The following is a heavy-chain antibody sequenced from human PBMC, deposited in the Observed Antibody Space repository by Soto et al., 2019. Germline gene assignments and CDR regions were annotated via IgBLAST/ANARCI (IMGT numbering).Heavy chain of an antibody. CDR2: TRNKANSHTT. CDR3: ARVGSVSYLYDS. CDR1: GFTLSDYY. D-gene: IGHD1-26*01. J-gene: IGHJ4*02. V-gene: IGHV3-72*01. Sequence: PGGSLRLSCAVSGFTLSDYYMDWVRQAPGMGLEWVGRTRNKANSHTTEYAASVKGRFTISRDDSKSSLYLQMDSLRTEDTAVYYCARVGSVSYLYDSWGQGTLVTVSS.